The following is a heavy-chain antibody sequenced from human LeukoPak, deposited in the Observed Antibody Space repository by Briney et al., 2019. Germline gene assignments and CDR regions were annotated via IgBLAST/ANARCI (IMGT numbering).Heavy chain of an antibody. J-gene: IGHJ5*02. CDR3: ARLRAVTPPYYLDP. CDR2: IDWDDDK. D-gene: IGHD3-22*01. V-gene: IGHV2-70*17. Sequence: SGPALVNPTQTLSLTCSFSGFSLNTTGMCVSWIRQAPGKALEWLARIDWDDDKFYSTSLKTRLTISKDTSKNQVVLTMTNMDPVDTATYYCARLRAVTPPYYLDPWGQGTLVTVSS. CDR1: GFSLNTTGMC.